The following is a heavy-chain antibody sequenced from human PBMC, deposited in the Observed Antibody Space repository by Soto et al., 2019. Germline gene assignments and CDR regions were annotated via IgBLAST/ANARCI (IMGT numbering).Heavy chain of an antibody. CDR2: IYHGGAT. D-gene: IGHD2-2*01. J-gene: IGHJ4*02. Sequence: SEPLCLTWSVAEGYIISGGDCWRLIRQPPGKGLEWIEYIYHGGATTYNASLKSRVTISADTSKNQFFMKVTSVIGADTAVYFCARDSSRCHDYWVQGTSVTISS. CDR1: EGYIISGGDC. V-gene: IGHV4-61*08. CDR3: ARDSSRCHDY.